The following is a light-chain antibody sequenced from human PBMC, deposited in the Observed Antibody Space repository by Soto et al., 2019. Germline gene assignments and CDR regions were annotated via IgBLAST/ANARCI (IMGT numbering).Light chain of an antibody. CDR2: HNY. V-gene: IGLV1-47*01. Sequence: QSVLTQAPSASGTPGQMVTISCSGSSSNIGSDFVSWYQQLPGTAPKLLIYHNYQRPSGVPDRFSGSKSGTSASLAISDLRSEDEADYYCSSWDDSLSSYVFGAGTKLTVL. CDR1: SSNIGSDF. J-gene: IGLJ1*01. CDR3: SSWDDSLSSYV.